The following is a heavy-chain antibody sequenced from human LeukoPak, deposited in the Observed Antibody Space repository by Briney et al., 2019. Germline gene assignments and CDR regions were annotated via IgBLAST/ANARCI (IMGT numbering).Heavy chain of an antibody. D-gene: IGHD2-2*02. Sequence: KPSETPSLPRTVSGGSIHSYYWSLIRQPARQGLEWIWRIFTSGNTNYNPSLKSRVTMSVDTSKNQFSLKLSSVTAADTAVYYCARVKGYCSSTSCYSYYYYMDVWGKGTTVTVSS. V-gene: IGHV4-4*07. CDR2: IFTSGNT. J-gene: IGHJ6*03. CDR1: GGSIHSYY. CDR3: ARVKGYCSSTSCYSYYYYMDV.